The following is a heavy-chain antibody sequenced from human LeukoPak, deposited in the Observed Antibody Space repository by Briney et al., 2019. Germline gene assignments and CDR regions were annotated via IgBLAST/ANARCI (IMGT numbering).Heavy chain of an antibody. J-gene: IGHJ4*01. V-gene: IGHV4-59*12. Sequence: SETLSLTCTVSGGSISSYYWSWIRQPPGKGLEWIGYIYYSGSTNYNPSLKSRVTISPDMSKNQFSLTLNSVTAADTAVYYCARDGYNYGLDRFDYWGHGILVTVSS. CDR1: GGSISSYY. CDR2: IYYSGST. CDR3: ARDGYNYGLDRFDY. D-gene: IGHD5-18*01.